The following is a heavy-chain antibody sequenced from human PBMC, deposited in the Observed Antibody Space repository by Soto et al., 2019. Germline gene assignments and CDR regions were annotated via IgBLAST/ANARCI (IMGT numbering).Heavy chain of an antibody. CDR1: DGSFSGYW. CDR3: ARDKITGLFDY. CDR2: INHSGST. D-gene: IGHD2-8*02. Sequence: VQLQQWGAGLLKPSETLSLTCAVYDGSFSGYWWTWIRQPAGTGLEWIGEINHSGSTNYNPSLKSRVTISVDTSKNQFSLKLTSVTAADTAVHYCARDKITGLFDYWGQGTLVTVSS. V-gene: IGHV4-34*01. J-gene: IGHJ4*02.